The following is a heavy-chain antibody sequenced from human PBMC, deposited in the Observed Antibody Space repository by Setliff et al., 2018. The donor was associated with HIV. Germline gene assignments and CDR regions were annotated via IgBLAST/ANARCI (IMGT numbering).Heavy chain of an antibody. J-gene: IGHJ6*03. CDR2: LYYSGTT. Sequence: SETLSLTCTVSGGSISSSSYYWGWIRQPPGKGLEWIGSLYYSGTTYYNPSLKSRLTISVDTSKNQSSLKLGSVTAADTAVYYCARGDGTKYYYYYYMDVWGKGTTVTVSS. V-gene: IGHV4-39*07. CDR3: ARGDGTKYYYYYYMDV. CDR1: GGSISSSSYY. D-gene: IGHD1-7*01.